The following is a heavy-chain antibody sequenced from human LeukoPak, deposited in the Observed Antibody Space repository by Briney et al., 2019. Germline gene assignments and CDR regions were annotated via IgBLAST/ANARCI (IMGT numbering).Heavy chain of an antibody. CDR1: GGSISSSNW. V-gene: IGHV4-4*02. Sequence: SGTLSLTCAVSGGSISSSNWWSWVRRPPGKGLEWIGEIYHSGSTNYNPSLKSRVTISVDKSKNQFSLKLSSVTAADTAVYYCARDVRYSSGWFFDYWGQGTLVTVSS. J-gene: IGHJ4*02. D-gene: IGHD6-19*01. CDR2: IYHSGST. CDR3: ARDVRYSSGWFFDY.